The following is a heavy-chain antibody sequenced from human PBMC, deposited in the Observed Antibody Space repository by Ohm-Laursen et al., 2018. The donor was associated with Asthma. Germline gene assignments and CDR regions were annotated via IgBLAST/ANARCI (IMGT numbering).Heavy chain of an antibody. Sequence: ASVTASCKASGYTFTSYYMHWVRQAPGQGLEWMGIINPSGGSTSYAQKFQGRVTMTRDTSTSTVYMELSRLRSDDTAVYYCARAAAKVYFQHWGQGTLVTVSS. D-gene: IGHD6-25*01. CDR1: GYTFTSYY. CDR3: ARAAAKVYFQH. J-gene: IGHJ1*01. V-gene: IGHV1-46*01. CDR2: INPSGGST.